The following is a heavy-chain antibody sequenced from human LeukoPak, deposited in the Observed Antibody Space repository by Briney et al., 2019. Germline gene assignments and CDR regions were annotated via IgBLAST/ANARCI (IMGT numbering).Heavy chain of an antibody. V-gene: IGHV3-53*01. CDR2: IYSGGST. J-gene: IGHJ4*02. D-gene: IGHD6-19*01. CDR3: ARIGPNGSGWYPFDY. Sequence: GGSLRLSCAASGFTISSNYLSWVRQAPGKGLERVSIIYSGGSTDYADSVKGRFTISRDNSKNTLYLQMNRLRAEDTAVYYCARIGPNGSGWYPFDYWGQGTLVTVSS. CDR1: GFTISSNY.